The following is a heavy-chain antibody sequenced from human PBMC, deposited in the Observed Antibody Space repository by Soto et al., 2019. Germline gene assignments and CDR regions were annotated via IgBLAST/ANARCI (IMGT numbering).Heavy chain of an antibody. Sequence: QLQLQESGPGLVKPSETLSLTCTVSGGSISSSSYYWGWIRQPPGKGLEWIGSIYYSGSTYYNPSLKSRVTISVDXPKXQXRLKLSSVTAADTAVYYCARQGYCSGGSCYPGPFDYWGQGPLVTVSS. CDR3: ARQGYCSGGSCYPGPFDY. D-gene: IGHD2-15*01. J-gene: IGHJ4*02. V-gene: IGHV4-39*01. CDR1: GGSISSSSYY. CDR2: IYYSGST.